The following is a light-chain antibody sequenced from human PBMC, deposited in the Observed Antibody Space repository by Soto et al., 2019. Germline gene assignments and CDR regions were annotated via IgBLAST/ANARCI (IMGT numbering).Light chain of an antibody. V-gene: IGKV3-20*01. Sequence: EIVLTQSPGTLSLSPGERATLSCRASQSISSSYLAWYQQKPGQAPRLLVYGASSRATGIPDRFSGSVSGTDFTLNISRLEPEDFAVYYCQQYGSSRFTFGPGTKVDIK. CDR3: QQYGSSRFT. CDR2: GAS. CDR1: QSISSSY. J-gene: IGKJ3*01.